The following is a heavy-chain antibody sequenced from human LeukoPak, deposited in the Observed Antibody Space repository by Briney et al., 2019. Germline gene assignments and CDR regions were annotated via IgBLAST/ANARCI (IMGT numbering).Heavy chain of an antibody. CDR1: GFTFSGSI. CDR3: TAGGDY. J-gene: IGHJ4*02. Sequence: GGSLRLSCATSGFTFSGSIMHWVRQASGKGLEWVGHIRSKPNNFATAYAASVKGRFTISRDDSKKMAYLQMNSLKTEDTAVYYCTAGGDYWGQGALVTVSS. CDR2: IRSKPNNFAT. D-gene: IGHD3-10*01. V-gene: IGHV3-73*01.